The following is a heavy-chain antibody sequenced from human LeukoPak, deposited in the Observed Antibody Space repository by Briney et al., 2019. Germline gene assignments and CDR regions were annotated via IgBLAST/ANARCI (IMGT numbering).Heavy chain of an antibody. J-gene: IGHJ4*02. V-gene: IGHV7-4-1*02. D-gene: IGHD6-19*01. CDR3: ARYSNGPFDY. Sequence: ASVKVSCKASGYTFTNYTINWVRLAPGQGLEWMGWIDTNTGNPTYAQGFAGRFVFSLDTSVTTTYLRISSLKAEDTAVYYCARYSNGPFDYWGQGTLVTVSS. CDR1: GYTFTNYT. CDR2: IDTNTGNP.